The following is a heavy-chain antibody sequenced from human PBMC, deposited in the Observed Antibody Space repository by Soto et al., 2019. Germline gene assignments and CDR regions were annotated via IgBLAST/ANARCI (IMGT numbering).Heavy chain of an antibody. Sequence: ASVKVSCKASGYTFTSYGISWVRQAPGQGLEWMGWISAYNGNTNYAQKLQGRVTMTTDTSTSTAYMELRSLRSEDTAVYYCARAGGWSGYYSGVGRYYYYGMDVWGQGTTVTVSS. CDR2: ISAYNGNT. J-gene: IGHJ6*02. CDR1: GYTFTSYG. V-gene: IGHV1-18*01. CDR3: ARAGGWSGYYSGVGRYYYYGMDV. D-gene: IGHD3-3*01.